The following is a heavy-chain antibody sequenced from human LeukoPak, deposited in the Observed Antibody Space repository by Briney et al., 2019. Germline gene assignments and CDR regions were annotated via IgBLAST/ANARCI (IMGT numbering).Heavy chain of an antibody. V-gene: IGHV3-9*01. Sequence: PGRSLRLSCAASGFTFDDCAMHWVRQAPGKGLEWVSGISWNSGSIDYAHSVKGRFTISRDTAKNSLYLQMNSLRPEDTALYYCANGTGRYWTFFDSWGQGTLVTVSS. CDR2: ISWNSGSI. J-gene: IGHJ4*02. CDR3: ANGTGRYWTFFDS. D-gene: IGHD1-26*01. CDR1: GFTFDDCA.